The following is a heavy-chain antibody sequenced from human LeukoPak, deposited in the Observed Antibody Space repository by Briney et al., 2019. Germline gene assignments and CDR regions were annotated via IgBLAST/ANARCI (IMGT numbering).Heavy chain of an antibody. CDR1: GFTFTSYA. CDR2: ISSSGGTT. CDR3: AKALGSIVVTTTDY. D-gene: IGHD5-12*01. V-gene: IGHV3-23*01. J-gene: IGHJ4*02. Sequence: GGSLRLSCAASGFTFTSYAMSWVRQAPGKGLEWVSAISSSGGTTYYADSVKGRFTISRDNSKNTLYMQMHSLRAEDTAVYYCAKALGSIVVTTTDYWGQGTLVTISS.